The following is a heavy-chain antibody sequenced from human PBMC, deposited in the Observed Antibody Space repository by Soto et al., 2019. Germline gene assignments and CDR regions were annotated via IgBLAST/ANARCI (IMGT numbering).Heavy chain of an antibody. CDR3: ARERGYDSFDY. CDR1: GYTFTSYD. Sequence: QVQLVQSGAEVKKPGASVKVSCKASGYTFTSYDINWVRQATGQGLERMGCMNPNSGNTGYAQKFQGRVIMTSNTSISTAYMELSSLRAEDTAVYYCARERGYDSFDYWGQGTLVSVSS. V-gene: IGHV1-8*01. D-gene: IGHD5-12*01. J-gene: IGHJ4*02. CDR2: MNPNSGNT.